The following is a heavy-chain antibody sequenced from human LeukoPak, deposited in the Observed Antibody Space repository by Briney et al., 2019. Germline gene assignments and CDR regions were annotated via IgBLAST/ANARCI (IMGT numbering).Heavy chain of an antibody. CDR3: AREWRGSWYPWDDAFDI. CDR1: GGTFSSYA. J-gene: IGHJ3*02. CDR2: IIPIFGTA. Sequence: ASVKVSCKASGGTFSSYAISWVRQAPGQGLEWMGGIIPIFGTANYAQKFQGRVTITRNTSISTAYMELSSLRSEDTAVYYCAREWRGSWYPWDDAFDIWGQGTMVTVSS. V-gene: IGHV1-69*05. D-gene: IGHD6-13*01.